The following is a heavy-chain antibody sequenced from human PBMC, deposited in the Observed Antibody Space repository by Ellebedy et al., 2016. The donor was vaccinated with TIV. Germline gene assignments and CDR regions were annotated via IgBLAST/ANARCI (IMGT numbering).Heavy chain of an antibody. V-gene: IGHV1-18*04. J-gene: IGHJ3*02. CDR1: GYTFTSYG. CDR2: ISAYNGNT. Sequence: ASVKVSCKASGYTFTSYGISWVRQAPGQGLEWMGWISAYNGNTNYAQKLQGRVTMTTDTSTSTVYMELRSLRSDYTAVYYCARDGKWELDAFEIWGQGTMVTVSS. CDR3: ARDGKWELDAFEI. D-gene: IGHD1-26*01.